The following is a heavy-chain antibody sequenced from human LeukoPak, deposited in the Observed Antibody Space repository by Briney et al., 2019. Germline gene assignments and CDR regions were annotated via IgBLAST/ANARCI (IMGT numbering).Heavy chain of an antibody. CDR1: GFTFSSYG. CDR3: AKGGGDYYYDSSGYPN. CDR2: ISYDGSNK. D-gene: IGHD3-22*01. Sequence: GGSLRLSCAASGFTFSSYGMHWARQAPGKGLEWVAVISYDGSNKYYADSVKGRFTISRDNSKNTLYLQMNSLRAEDTAVYYCAKGGGDYYYDSSGYPNWGQGTLVTVSS. J-gene: IGHJ4*02. V-gene: IGHV3-30*18.